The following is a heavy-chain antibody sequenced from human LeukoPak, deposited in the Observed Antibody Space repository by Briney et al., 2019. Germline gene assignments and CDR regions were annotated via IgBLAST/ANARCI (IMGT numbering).Heavy chain of an antibody. D-gene: IGHD4/OR15-4a*01. J-gene: IGHJ4*02. CDR3: ARRAGAYSHPYDY. V-gene: IGHV3-53*01. Sequence: GGSLRLSCTVSGFTVSSNSMSWVRQAPGKGLEWVSFIYIDNTHYSDSVKGRFTISRDNSKNTLYLQTNSLRAEDTAVYYCARRAGAYSHPYDYWGQGTLVTVSS. CDR1: GFTVSSNS. CDR2: IYIDNT.